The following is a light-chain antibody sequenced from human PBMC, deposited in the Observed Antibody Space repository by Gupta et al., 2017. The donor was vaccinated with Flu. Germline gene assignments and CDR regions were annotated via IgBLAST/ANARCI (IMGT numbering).Light chain of an antibody. V-gene: IGLV1-47*01. Sequence: QSVLTQPPSASGTPSQRVTISCSGSGSNIGRNNVFWYQQPPAAAPKLLIYRNKQRPSGVPDRFSGSKSGTSATLAISGLRSEDEAGYYCAAWDDSLSGFVAFGGGTKLTVL. J-gene: IGLJ2*01. CDR1: GSNIGRNN. CDR2: RNK. CDR3: AAWDDSLSGFVA.